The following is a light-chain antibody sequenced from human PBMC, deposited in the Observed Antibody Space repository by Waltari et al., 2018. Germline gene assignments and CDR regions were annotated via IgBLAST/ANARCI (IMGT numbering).Light chain of an antibody. V-gene: IGLV2-8*02. CDR1: SSDVGIYDY. CDR3: GSYAGSNILL. CDR2: AVT. Sequence: QSALTQPPSASRSPGQSVTISCTGTSSDVGIYDYVSWYQQRPGKAPKLIIYAVTERPSGVPDRFSGSKAGNTASLTVFGLQTEDEGTYYCGSYAGSNILLFGGGTDLTVL. J-gene: IGLJ3*02.